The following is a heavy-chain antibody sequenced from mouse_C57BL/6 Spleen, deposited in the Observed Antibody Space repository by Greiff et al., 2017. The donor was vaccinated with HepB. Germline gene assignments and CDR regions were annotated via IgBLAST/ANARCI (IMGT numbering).Heavy chain of an antibody. CDR1: GYTFTDYN. V-gene: IGHV1-22*01. D-gene: IGHD2-4*01. CDR2: INPNNGGT. Sequence: EVQLQQSGPELVKPGASVKMSCKASGYTFTDYNMHWVKQSHGKSLEWIGYINPNNGGTSYNQKFKGKATLNVNKSSSTAYMELRSLTSEDSAVYYCARYENDDDDVGYCCDYWGQGTTLTVSS. CDR3: ARYENDDDDVGYCCDY. J-gene: IGHJ2*01.